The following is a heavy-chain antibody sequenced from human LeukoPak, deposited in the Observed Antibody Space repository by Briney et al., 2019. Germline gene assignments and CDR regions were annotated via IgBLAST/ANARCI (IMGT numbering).Heavy chain of an antibody. J-gene: IGHJ4*02. V-gene: IGHV3-33*01. CDR2: IWYDGSNR. CDR1: GFTFSKFG. D-gene: IGHD3-3*01. Sequence: GTSLRLSCAASGFTFSKFGMHWVRRAPGKGLEWVAFIWYDGSNRYYADSVKGRSTISKDKSKNTLYLQMNSLRAEDTAVYYCARDRSERYFDYWGQGTLVTVSS. CDR3: ARDRSERYFDY.